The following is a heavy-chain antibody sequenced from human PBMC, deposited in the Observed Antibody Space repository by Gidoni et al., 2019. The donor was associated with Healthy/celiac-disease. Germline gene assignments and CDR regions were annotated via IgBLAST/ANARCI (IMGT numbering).Heavy chain of an antibody. CDR1: GFPFSSYA. J-gene: IGHJ4*02. CDR2: ISGSGGST. Sequence: EVQLLESGGGLVQPGGSLRLSCAASGFPFSSYAKSWVRQAPGKGLEWVSAISGSGGSTYYADSVKGRFTISRDNSKNTLYLQMNSLRAEDTAVYYCAKVPGTYYYGSGSYVYWGQGTLVTVSS. V-gene: IGHV3-23*01. CDR3: AKVPGTYYYGSGSYVY. D-gene: IGHD3-10*01.